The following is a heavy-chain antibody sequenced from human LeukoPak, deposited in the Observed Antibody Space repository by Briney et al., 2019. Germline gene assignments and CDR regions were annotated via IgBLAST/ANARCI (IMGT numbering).Heavy chain of an antibody. CDR3: ARPDCSGSGCKLLPF. Sequence: GESLKISCKGSGHSFSSYWIGWVRQMPGKGLEWMGIIYLGDSDTRYSPAFQGQVTMSADKSINTAYLQWNSLKASDTAMYYCARPDCSGSGCKLLPFWGQGTLVTVSS. CDR2: IYLGDSDT. J-gene: IGHJ4*02. V-gene: IGHV5-51*01. D-gene: IGHD3-22*01. CDR1: GHSFSSYW.